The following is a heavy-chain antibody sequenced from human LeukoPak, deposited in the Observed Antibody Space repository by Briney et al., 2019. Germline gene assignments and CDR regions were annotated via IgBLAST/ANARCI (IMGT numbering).Heavy chain of an antibody. CDR2: MNPNSGNT. V-gene: IGHV1-8*01. CDR3: ARHHGDFWSGYYNY. CDR1: GYTFTSYG. D-gene: IGHD3-3*01. Sequence: ASVKVSCKASGYTFTSYGINWVRQATGQGLEWMGWMNPNSGNTGYAQKFQGRVTMTRNTSISTAYMELSSLRSEDTAVYYCARHHGDFWSGYYNYWGQGTLVTVSS. J-gene: IGHJ4*02.